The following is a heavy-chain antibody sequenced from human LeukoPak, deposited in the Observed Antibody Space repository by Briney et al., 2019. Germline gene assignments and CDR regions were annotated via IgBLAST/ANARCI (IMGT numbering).Heavy chain of an antibody. J-gene: IGHJ4*02. D-gene: IGHD3-10*01. V-gene: IGHV3-48*04. Sequence: GGSLRLSCAASGFTFSTFTMNWVRHAPGKGLEWVSYISSSGSTIYYADSVKGRFTISRDNAKNSLYLQMNSLRAEDTAVYYCARAWFGDSFDYWGQGTLVTVSS. CDR1: GFTFSTFT. CDR2: ISSSGSTI. CDR3: ARAWFGDSFDY.